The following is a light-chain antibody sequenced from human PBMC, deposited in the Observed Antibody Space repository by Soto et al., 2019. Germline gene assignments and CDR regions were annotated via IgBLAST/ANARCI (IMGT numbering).Light chain of an antibody. Sequence: EIVMTQSPATLSVSPGERATLSCRASQSITGNLTWYQQKPGQAPRLLIYDASTMAAGIPDRFSGSGSGTEFTLTVRSLQSEDFAVYYCQQYNNSPLPFGGGTKVEIK. CDR3: QQYNNSPLP. CDR1: QSITGN. J-gene: IGKJ4*01. V-gene: IGKV3-15*01. CDR2: DAS.